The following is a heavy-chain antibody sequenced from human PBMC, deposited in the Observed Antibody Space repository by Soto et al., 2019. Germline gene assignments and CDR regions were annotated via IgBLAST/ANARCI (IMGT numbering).Heavy chain of an antibody. CDR3: ARVTVADTFDI. Sequence: ASVKVSCKASGYTFTSYGISWVRRAPGQGLEWMGWISAYNGNTNYAQKLQGRVTMTTDTSTGTAYMELRSLRSDDTAVYYCARVTVADTFDIWGQGTMVTVSS. V-gene: IGHV1-18*01. D-gene: IGHD2-21*02. CDR1: GYTFTSYG. CDR2: ISAYNGNT. J-gene: IGHJ3*02.